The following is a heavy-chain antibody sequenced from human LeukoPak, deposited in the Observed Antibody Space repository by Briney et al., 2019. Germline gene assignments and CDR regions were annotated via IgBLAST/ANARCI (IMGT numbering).Heavy chain of an antibody. CDR1: GFTVSTNY. Sequence: GGSLRLSCAASGFTVSTNYMTWVRQAPGKGLEWVSVIYSGGSTYYADSVKGRFTISRDNSKNTLYLQMNSLRAEDTAVYYCARSGWCTGGSCLVAFDIWGQGTMVTVSS. D-gene: IGHD2-15*01. J-gene: IGHJ3*02. CDR2: IYSGGST. V-gene: IGHV3-53*01. CDR3: ARSGWCTGGSCLVAFDI.